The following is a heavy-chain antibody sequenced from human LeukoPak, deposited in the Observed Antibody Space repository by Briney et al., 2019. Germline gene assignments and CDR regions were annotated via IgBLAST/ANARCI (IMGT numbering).Heavy chain of an antibody. J-gene: IGHJ4*02. D-gene: IGHD5-18*01. Sequence: GGSLRLSCAASGFTFSSYAMYWVRQAPGKGLEWVAVIWYDGSNKYYADSVKGRFTISRDNSKNTLYLQMNSLRAEDTAVYYCARDIRGYSYGSFDYWGQGTLVTVSS. CDR1: GFTFSSYA. CDR3: ARDIRGYSYGSFDY. V-gene: IGHV3-33*08. CDR2: IWYDGSNK.